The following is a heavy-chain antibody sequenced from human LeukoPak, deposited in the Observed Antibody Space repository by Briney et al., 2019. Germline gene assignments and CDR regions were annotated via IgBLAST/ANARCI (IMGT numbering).Heavy chain of an antibody. J-gene: IGHJ4*02. D-gene: IGHD6-19*01. CDR2: VYGSGYT. CDR1: GASISGWY. V-gene: IGHV4-59*01. CDR3: AGETSLAGFASGLGFNY. Sequence: SETLSLTCTVSGASISGWYWSWIRQPPGKGLEWIGYVYGSGYTNYNPSLKSRVTMSIDTSKNHFSLKLTSVTAADTATYYCAGETSLAGFASGLGFNYWGQGILVTVSS.